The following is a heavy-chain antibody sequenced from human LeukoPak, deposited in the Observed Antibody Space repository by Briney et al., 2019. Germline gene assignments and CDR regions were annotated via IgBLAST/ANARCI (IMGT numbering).Heavy chain of an antibody. V-gene: IGHV3-48*01. CDR2: ISSSSSTI. CDR1: GFTFSNYG. CDR3: ARVRGDYLAFDI. J-gene: IGHJ3*02. Sequence: PGGSLRLSCAASGFTFSNYGINWVRQAPGKGLEWVSYISSSSSTIHYADSAQGRFTISRDNAKNSLYLQMNSLRAEDTAVYYCARVRGDYLAFDIWGQGKMVIVSS. D-gene: IGHD4-17*01.